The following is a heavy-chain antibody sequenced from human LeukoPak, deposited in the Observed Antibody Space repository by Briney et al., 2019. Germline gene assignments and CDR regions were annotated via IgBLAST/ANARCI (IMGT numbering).Heavy chain of an antibody. CDR1: GFTSSSYW. Sequence: GGSLRLSCAASGFTSSSYWMSWVRRAPGKGLEWVANIKQDGSEKYYVDSVKGRFTISRDNAKNSLYLQMNSLRAADTAVYYCAELGITMIGGGWGKGTTVTISS. D-gene: IGHD3-10*02. J-gene: IGHJ6*04. CDR2: IKQDGSEK. V-gene: IGHV3-7*01. CDR3: AELGITMIGGG.